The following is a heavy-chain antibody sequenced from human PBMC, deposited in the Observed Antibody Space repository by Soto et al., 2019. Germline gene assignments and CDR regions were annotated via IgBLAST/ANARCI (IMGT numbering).Heavy chain of an antibody. CDR2: IYPSDSTT. D-gene: IGHD4-17*01. CDR3: ARHRFYGDYSSNYFDP. J-gene: IGHJ5*02. V-gene: IGHV5-51*01. Sequence: GESLKISCNGSGYSFTNYWIAWVRQMPGKGLEYMGIIYPSDSTTRYSPSFQGQVTISADKSISTAYLQWNSLKASDTAMYYCARHRFYGDYSSNYFDPWGQGTLVTVYS. CDR1: GYSFTNYW.